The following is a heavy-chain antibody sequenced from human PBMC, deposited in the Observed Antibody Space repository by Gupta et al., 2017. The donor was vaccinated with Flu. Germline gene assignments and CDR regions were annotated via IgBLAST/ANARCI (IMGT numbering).Heavy chain of an antibody. J-gene: IGHJ4*02. CDR3: TQHVLRDFDWANDY. CDR2: IYWDGDE. D-gene: IGHD3-9*01. Sequence: QITLKESGPTLVNPTQTLTLTCSFSGFSVTISGVGVGWIRQPPEKALEWLALIYWDGDERYAPSLKNRLTITKDTSRNQVVLTMTNMAPVDTATYYCTQHVLRDFDWANDYWGQGALVTVSS. V-gene: IGHV2-5*05. CDR1: GFSVTISGVG.